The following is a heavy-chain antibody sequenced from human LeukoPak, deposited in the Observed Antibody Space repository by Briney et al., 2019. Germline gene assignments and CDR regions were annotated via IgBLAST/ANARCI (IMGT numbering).Heavy chain of an antibody. Sequence: SQTLSLTCTVSGGSISSGGYYWSWIRQPPGKGLEWIGYIYHSGSTYYNPSLKSRVTISVDRSKNQFSLKLSSVTAADTAVYYCATDGERRLRGVLAYWGQGTLVTVSS. CDR2: IYHSGST. D-gene: IGHD3-10*01. J-gene: IGHJ4*02. CDR3: ATDGERRLRGVLAY. V-gene: IGHV4-30-2*01. CDR1: GGSISSGGYY.